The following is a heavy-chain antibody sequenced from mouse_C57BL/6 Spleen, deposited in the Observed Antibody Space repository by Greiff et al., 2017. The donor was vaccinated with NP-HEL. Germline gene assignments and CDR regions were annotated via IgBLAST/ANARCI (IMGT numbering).Heavy chain of an antibody. V-gene: IGHV5-9-1*02. CDR1: GFTFSSYA. CDR3: TREQGSYYAMDY. J-gene: IGHJ4*01. CDR2: ISSGGDYI. Sequence: EVQGVESGEGLVKPGGSLKLSCAASGFTFSSYAMSLVRQTPEKRLEWVAYISSGGDYIYYADTVKGRFTISRDNARNTLYLQMSSLKSEDTAMYYCTREQGSYYAMDYWGQGTSVTVSS.